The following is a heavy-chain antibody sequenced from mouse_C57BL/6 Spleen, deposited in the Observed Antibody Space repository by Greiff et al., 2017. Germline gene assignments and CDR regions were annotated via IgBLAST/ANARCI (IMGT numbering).Heavy chain of an antibody. CDR2: IWRGGST. J-gene: IGHJ1*03. D-gene: IGHD1-3*01. V-gene: IGHV2-5*01. CDR3: AKNGELKYWYFDV. CDR1: GFSLTSYG. Sequence: QVQLQQSGPGLVQPSQSLSITCTVSGFSLTSYGVHWVRQSPGKGLEWLGVIWRGGSTDYNAAFMSRLSITKDNSKSQVFFKMNSLQADDTAIYYCAKNGELKYWYFDVCGTGTTVTVSS.